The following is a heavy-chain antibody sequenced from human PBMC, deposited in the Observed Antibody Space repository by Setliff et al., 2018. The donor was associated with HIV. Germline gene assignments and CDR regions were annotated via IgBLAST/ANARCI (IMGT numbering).Heavy chain of an antibody. CDR1: GASIRSQY. Sequence: TLSLTCTVSGASIRSQYWSWIRKPPGKGLEWIGYISYSGSTNYNPSLESRVAMSVDTSKQQFSLEVSSVTAADTAVYYCARTRGYSYGTLAGFDYWGRESLVTVS. D-gene: IGHD5-18*01. V-gene: IGHV4-59*11. J-gene: IGHJ4*01. CDR3: ARTRGYSYGTLAGFDY. CDR2: ISYSGST.